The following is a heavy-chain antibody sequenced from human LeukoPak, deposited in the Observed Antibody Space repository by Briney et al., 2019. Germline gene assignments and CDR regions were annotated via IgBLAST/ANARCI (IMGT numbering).Heavy chain of an antibody. CDR3: ASIRVDSGYDSFDC. Sequence: SETLSLTCTVSGXSISRDIDNWAWIRQPPGKGLDWIGSIDYSGSTYYNPSLRGRVTISVDTSKNQFSLRLSSVTAADTAVYYCASIRVDSGYDSFDCWGQGTLVTVPS. D-gene: IGHD5-12*01. V-gene: IGHV4-39*01. J-gene: IGHJ4*02. CDR2: IDYSGST. CDR1: GXSISRDIDN.